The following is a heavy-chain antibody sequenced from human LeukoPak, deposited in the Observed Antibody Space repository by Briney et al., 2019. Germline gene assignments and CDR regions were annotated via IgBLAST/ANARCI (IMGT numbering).Heavy chain of an antibody. V-gene: IGHV4-39*07. CDR3: ARKYYYDSSGYSDY. CDR1: GGSISLSSNAYY. CDR2: LYFSGGA. Sequence: SETLSLTCTVSGGSISLSSNAYYWGWLRQPPGKGLEWIGSLYFSGGASYNPSLKSRVTISIDTSKNQLSLQLSSVTAADTAVYYCARKYYYDSSGYSDYWGQGTLVTVSS. J-gene: IGHJ4*02. D-gene: IGHD3-22*01.